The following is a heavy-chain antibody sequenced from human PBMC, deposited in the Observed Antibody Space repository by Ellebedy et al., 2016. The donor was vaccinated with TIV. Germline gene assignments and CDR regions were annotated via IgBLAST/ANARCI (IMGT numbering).Heavy chain of an antibody. D-gene: IGHD3-16*01. Sequence: SQTLSLTCDVSGASISSSKWWTWVRQSPGKGLEWIGEIYHSGNTNYNPSLKSRVTISVDKSRNQFSLMMTSVTAADTAVYYCARENGQPIGLYTSSWFDPWGQGTLVTVSS. V-gene: IGHV4-4*02. CDR2: IYHSGNT. J-gene: IGHJ5*02. CDR3: ARENGQPIGLYTSSWFDP. CDR1: GASISSSKW.